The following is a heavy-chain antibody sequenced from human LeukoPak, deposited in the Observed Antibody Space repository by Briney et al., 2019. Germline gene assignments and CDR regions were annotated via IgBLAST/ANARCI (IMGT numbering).Heavy chain of an antibody. Sequence: ASVKVSCKASGYTFTSYGISWVRQAPGQGLEWMGWISAYNGNTNYAQKLQGRVTMTTDTSTSTAYMGLRSLRSDDTAVYYCARIQDYYDTNGHHYLYFDSWGQGTLVTVSS. CDR1: GYTFTSYG. D-gene: IGHD3-22*01. V-gene: IGHV1-18*01. CDR2: ISAYNGNT. CDR3: ARIQDYYDTNGHHYLYFDS. J-gene: IGHJ4*02.